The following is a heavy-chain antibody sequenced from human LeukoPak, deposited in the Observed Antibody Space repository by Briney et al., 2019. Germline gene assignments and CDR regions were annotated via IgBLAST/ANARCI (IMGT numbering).Heavy chain of an antibody. CDR2: IRSKAYGGTT. CDR1: GFTFGDYA. Sequence: GGSLRLSCTASGFTFGDYAMSWFRQAPGKGLEWVGFIRSKAYGGTTEYAASVKGRFTISRDDSKSIAYLQMNSLKTEDTAVYYCTRDSSSWYYNWFDPWGQGTLSPSPQ. D-gene: IGHD6-13*01. CDR3: TRDSSSWYYNWFDP. J-gene: IGHJ5*02. V-gene: IGHV3-49*03.